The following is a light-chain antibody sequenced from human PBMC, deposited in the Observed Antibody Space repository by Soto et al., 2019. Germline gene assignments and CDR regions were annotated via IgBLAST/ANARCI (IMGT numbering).Light chain of an antibody. CDR1: RSDIGDSNC. CDR3: ASFRSGTILV. J-gene: IGLJ1*01. CDR2: EVN. Sequence: SGPTQPASVSRSPGQSVTISCSGPRSDIGDSNCLSWYQHSPGKAARLLIYEVNNRPSGVSKRFSGSKAGNTASLTISGLLDDDEADYFCASFRSGTILVLGSGTKVTVL. V-gene: IGLV2-14*01.